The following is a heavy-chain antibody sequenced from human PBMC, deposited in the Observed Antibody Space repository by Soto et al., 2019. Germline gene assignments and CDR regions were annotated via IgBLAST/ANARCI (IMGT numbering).Heavy chain of an antibody. CDR2: ISGSGGST. Sequence: EVQLLESGGGLVQPGGSLRLSCAASGFTFSSYAMSWVRQAPGKGLEWVSAISGSGGSTYYADSVKGRFTISRDNSKNTLYLQMNSLRAEDTAVYYCAGGDSWRVDYFDYWVQGTLVTVSS. D-gene: IGHD2-15*01. J-gene: IGHJ4*02. CDR1: GFTFSSYA. V-gene: IGHV3-23*01. CDR3: AGGDSWRVDYFDY.